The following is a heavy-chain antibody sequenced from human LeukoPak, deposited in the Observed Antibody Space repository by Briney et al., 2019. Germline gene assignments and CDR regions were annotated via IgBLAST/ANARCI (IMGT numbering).Heavy chain of an antibody. Sequence: GGSLRLSCAASGFTFSSYAMHWVRQAPGKGLEWVAVISYDGSNKYYADSVKGRFTISRDNSKNTLYLQMNSLRAEDMVVYYCARAPADYDSSGYLDYWGQGTLVTVSS. D-gene: IGHD3-22*01. CDR2: ISYDGSNK. V-gene: IGHV3-30-3*01. CDR3: ARAPADYDSSGYLDY. J-gene: IGHJ4*02. CDR1: GFTFSSYA.